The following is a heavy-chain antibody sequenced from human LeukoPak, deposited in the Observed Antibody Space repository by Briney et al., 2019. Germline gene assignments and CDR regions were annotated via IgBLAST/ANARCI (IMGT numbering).Heavy chain of an antibody. CDR3: ARSRAAAIYYFDY. Sequence: GGSLRLSCAASGFTFSSYGMHWVRQAPGKGLEWVAIIWYDGSNKYYADSVKGRFTISRDNSKNTLYLQMNSLRAEDTAVYYCARSRAAAIYYFDYWGQGTLVTVSP. CDR1: GFTFSSYG. V-gene: IGHV3-33*01. D-gene: IGHD6-13*01. CDR2: IWYDGSNK. J-gene: IGHJ4*02.